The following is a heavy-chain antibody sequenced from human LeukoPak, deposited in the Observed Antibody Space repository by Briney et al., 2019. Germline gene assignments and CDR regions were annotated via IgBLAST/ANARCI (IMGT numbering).Heavy chain of an antibody. J-gene: IGHJ4*02. CDR3: ARDPWGYRAGVMDL. Sequence: GGSLRLSCAASGFTFSSYAMHWVRQAPGKGLEWVAVVSYDGSNKYYADSVKGRFTISRDNSKNTLYLQMNSLRAEDTAVYYCARDPWGYRAGVMDLRGQGTLLTVSS. CDR2: VSYDGSNK. CDR1: GFTFSSYA. D-gene: IGHD5-18*01. V-gene: IGHV3-30-3*01.